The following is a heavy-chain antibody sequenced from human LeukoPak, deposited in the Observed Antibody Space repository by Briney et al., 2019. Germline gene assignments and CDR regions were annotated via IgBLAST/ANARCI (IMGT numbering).Heavy chain of an antibody. V-gene: IGHV1-2*02. CDR1: GYTFTSYY. CDR3: ARGYCSGGSCHLDY. Sequence: GASVKVSCKASGYTFTSYYMHWVRQAPGQGLEWMGWINPNSGGTNYAQKFQGRVTMTRDTSISTAYMELSRLRSDDTAVYYCARGYCSGGSCHLDYWGQGTLVTVSS. J-gene: IGHJ4*02. CDR2: INPNSGGT. D-gene: IGHD2-15*01.